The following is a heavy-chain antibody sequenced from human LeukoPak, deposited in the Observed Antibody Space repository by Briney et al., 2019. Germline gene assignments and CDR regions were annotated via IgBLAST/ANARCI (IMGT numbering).Heavy chain of an antibody. CDR3: AKFSGSYYYYYAMDV. V-gene: IGHV3-30*02. J-gene: IGHJ6*02. CDR2: IRYDGSNK. Sequence: GGSLRLSCAASGFTFSSNGMHWVRQAPGKGLEWVAFIRYDGSNKYYADSVKGRFTISRDNSKNTLYLQMDGLGAENTAVYYCAKFSGSYYYYYAMDVWGQGTTVTVSS. CDR1: GFTFSSNG. D-gene: IGHD1-26*01.